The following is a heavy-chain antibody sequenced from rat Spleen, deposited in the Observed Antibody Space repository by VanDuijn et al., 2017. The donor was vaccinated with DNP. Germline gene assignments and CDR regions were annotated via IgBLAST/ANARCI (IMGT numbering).Heavy chain of an antibody. J-gene: IGHJ2*01. Sequence: EVRLVETGGGLVQPGRSLKLSCVASGFTFSSYWMFWIRQTPGKGLEWVATIIYDGSHTFYRDSVQGRFTISRDNPKTTLYLQMDSLRSDDTATYHCVTRGLYGGYDHWGQGVMVTVSS. CDR1: GFTFSSYW. CDR2: IIYDGSHT. CDR3: VTRGLYGGYDH. D-gene: IGHD1-11*01. V-gene: IGHV5-58*01.